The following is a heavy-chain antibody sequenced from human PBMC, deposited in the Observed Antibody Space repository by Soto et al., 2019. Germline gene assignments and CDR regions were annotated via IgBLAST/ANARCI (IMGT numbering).Heavy chain of an antibody. V-gene: IGHV4-39*07. CDR2: IYHSGST. CDR3: ARGLGSHQVPRTNRNWFDP. Sequence: SDTVCRTCMVADGADIGSSRYRGWIRQPPGKGLEWIGGIYHSGSTYYNPSLKSRVTISVDTSKNQFSLKLSSVTAADTAVYYCARGLGSHQVPRTNRNWFDPWGQGTLVTVS. J-gene: IGHJ5*02. D-gene: IGHD2-2*01. CDR1: DGADIGSSRY.